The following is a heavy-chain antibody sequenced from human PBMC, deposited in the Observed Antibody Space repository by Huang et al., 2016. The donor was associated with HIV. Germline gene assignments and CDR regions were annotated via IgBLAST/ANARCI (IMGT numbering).Heavy chain of an antibody. Sequence: QLQLQESGPGLVKPSQNLSLTCTVFGGSVSSRNYYWAWIRQTPGKGLGWVGSVHHSGTHYYNRSLQSRVSRIVDKSKNQFSLEVTSATAADAAIYYCARQGGDCTSISCYLSWFDPWGQGTLVTVSS. CDR3: ARQGGDCTSISCYLSWFDP. CDR1: GGSVSSRNYY. CDR2: VHHSGTH. V-gene: IGHV4-39*01. J-gene: IGHJ5*02. D-gene: IGHD2-2*01.